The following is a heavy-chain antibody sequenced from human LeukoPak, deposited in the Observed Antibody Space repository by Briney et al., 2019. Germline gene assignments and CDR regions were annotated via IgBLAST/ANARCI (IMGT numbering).Heavy chain of an antibody. CDR3: ARWRGAQSEFEY. J-gene: IGHJ4*02. CDR1: GFTFSNYW. D-gene: IGHD3-3*01. V-gene: IGHV3-7*01. Sequence: PGGSLRLSCAASGFTFSNYWMAWVRQAPGKGLAWVANIDQDGSEKESVDSVKGRFTISRDNAKNSLYLQMSNLRAEDTAVYYCARWRGAQSEFEYWGQGTLVTVSS. CDR2: IDQDGSEK.